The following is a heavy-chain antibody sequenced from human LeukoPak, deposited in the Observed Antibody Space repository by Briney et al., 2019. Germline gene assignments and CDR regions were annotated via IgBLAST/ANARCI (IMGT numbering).Heavy chain of an antibody. CDR1: GYSISSGHY. CDR2: IYHSEST. Sequence: SETLSLTCAVSGYSISSGHYWGWIRQPPGKGLEWIGSIYHSESTYYNPSLKSRVTISVDTSKNQFSLKLSSVTAADTAVYYCARIYSGKGEIDYWGQGTLVTVSS. V-gene: IGHV4-38-2*01. J-gene: IGHJ4*02. CDR3: ARIYSGKGEIDY. D-gene: IGHD1-26*01.